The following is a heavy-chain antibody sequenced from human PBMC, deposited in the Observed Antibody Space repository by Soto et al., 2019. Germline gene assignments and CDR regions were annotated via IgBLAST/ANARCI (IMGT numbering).Heavy chain of an antibody. CDR3: ARARPPGLHKQQLATWWFDP. D-gene: IGHD6-13*01. CDR2: INTNTGNP. CDR1: GYTFTSYA. V-gene: IGHV7-4-1*01. J-gene: IGHJ5*02. Sequence: QVQLVQSGSELKKPGASVKVSCKASGYTFTSYAMNWVRQAPGQGLEWMGWINTNTGNPTYAQGFTGRFVFSLDTSVSTEYLQICSLKAEDTAVYYCARARPPGLHKQQLATWWFDPWGQGTLVTVSS.